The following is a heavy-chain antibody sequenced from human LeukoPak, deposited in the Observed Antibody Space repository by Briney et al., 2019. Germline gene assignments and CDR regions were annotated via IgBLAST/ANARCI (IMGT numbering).Heavy chain of an antibody. CDR3: ARTPWGNRGIHYMDV. CDR2: IYYSGST. CDR1: GGSISSGDYY. V-gene: IGHV4-30-4*08. D-gene: IGHD3-16*01. J-gene: IGHJ6*03. Sequence: SQTLSLTCTVSGGSISSGDYYWSWIRQPPGKGLEWIGYIYYSGSTYYNPSLKSRVTISVDTSKNQFSLKLSSVTAADTAVYYCARTPWGNRGIHYMDVWGKGTTVTVSS.